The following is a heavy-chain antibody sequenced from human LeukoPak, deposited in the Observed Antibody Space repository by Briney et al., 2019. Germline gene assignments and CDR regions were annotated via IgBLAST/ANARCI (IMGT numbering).Heavy chain of an antibody. CDR2: IYHSGST. Sequence: NTSGTLSLTCAVSGGSISSSNWWSWVRLPPGEGLEWIGEIYHSGSTNYNPSLKSRVTISVDKSKNQFSLKLSSVTAADTAVYYCASGGIAAAGAEYFHHWGQGTLVTVSS. CDR1: GGSISSSNW. CDR3: ASGGIAAAGAEYFHH. J-gene: IGHJ1*01. D-gene: IGHD6-13*01. V-gene: IGHV4-4*02.